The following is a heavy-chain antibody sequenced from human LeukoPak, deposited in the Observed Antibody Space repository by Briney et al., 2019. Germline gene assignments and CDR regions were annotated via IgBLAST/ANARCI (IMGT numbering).Heavy chain of an antibody. CDR1: GFTFSDYY. D-gene: IGHD4-17*01. V-gene: IGHV3-11*01. CDR3: ATWGTVTTGFDY. CDR2: ISGSGSTI. J-gene: IGHJ4*02. Sequence: PGGSLRLSCAASGFTFSDYYMSWIRQAPGKGLEWVSYISGSGSTIYYADSVKGRFTISRDNSKNTLYLQMNSLRAEDTAVYYCATWGTVTTGFDYWGQGTLVTVSS.